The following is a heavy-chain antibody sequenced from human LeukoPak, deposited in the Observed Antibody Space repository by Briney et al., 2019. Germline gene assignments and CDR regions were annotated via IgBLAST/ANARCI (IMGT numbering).Heavy chain of an antibody. CDR3: ALLWFGEPYFDY. D-gene: IGHD3-10*01. J-gene: IGHJ4*02. Sequence: GGSLRLSCAASGFTFSSYGMHWVRQAPDKGLEWVAFIRYDGSNKYYADSVKGRFTISRDNSKNTLYLQMNSLRAEDTAVYYCALLWFGEPYFDYWGQGTLVTVSS. CDR1: GFTFSSYG. V-gene: IGHV3-30*02. CDR2: IRYDGSNK.